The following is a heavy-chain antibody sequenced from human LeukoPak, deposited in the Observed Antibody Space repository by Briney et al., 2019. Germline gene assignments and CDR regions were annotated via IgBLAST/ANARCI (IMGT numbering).Heavy chain of an antibody. Sequence: PGGSLRLSCAASGFTFSSYNMIWVRQAPGKGLEWVSSIGSSSSYIYYADSLKGRFTISRDNAKNSLYLQMNSLRAEDTAVYYCARDSAMTTSDYWGQGTLVTVSS. CDR3: ARDSAMTTSDY. CDR1: GFTFSSYN. CDR2: IGSSSSYI. D-gene: IGHD2/OR15-2a*01. J-gene: IGHJ4*02. V-gene: IGHV3-21*01.